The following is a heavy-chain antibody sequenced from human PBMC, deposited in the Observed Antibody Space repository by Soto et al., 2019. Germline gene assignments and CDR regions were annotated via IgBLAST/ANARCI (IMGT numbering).Heavy chain of an antibody. D-gene: IGHD3-22*01. Sequence: ESGGGVVQPGRSLRLSCAASGFTFSSYGMHWVRQAPGKGLEWVAVISYDGSNKYYADSVKGRFTISRDNSKNTLYLQMNSLRAEDTAVYYCAKDPILLTYYDSSGYEDYWGQGTLVTVSS. CDR1: GFTFSSYG. CDR3: AKDPILLTYYDSSGYEDY. J-gene: IGHJ4*02. CDR2: ISYDGSNK. V-gene: IGHV3-30*18.